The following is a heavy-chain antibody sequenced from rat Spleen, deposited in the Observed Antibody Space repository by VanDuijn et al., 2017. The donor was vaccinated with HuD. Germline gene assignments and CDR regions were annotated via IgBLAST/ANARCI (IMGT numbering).Heavy chain of an antibody. D-gene: IGHD1-12*03. CDR3: ARRAYYDGYFFDY. CDR1: GFTFNKYW. V-gene: IGHV5-31*01. J-gene: IGHJ2*01. Sequence: EVQLVESGGGLVQPGRSLKLSCVASGFTFNKYWMNWIRQAPGKGLEWVASITNTGDNTYYPDSVKGRFTISRDNAQNTLYLQINSLRSEDTATYFCARRAYYDGYFFDYWGQGVMVTVSS. CDR2: ITNTGDNT.